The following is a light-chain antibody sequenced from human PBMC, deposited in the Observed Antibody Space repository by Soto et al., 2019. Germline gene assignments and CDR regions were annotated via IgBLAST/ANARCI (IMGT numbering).Light chain of an antibody. CDR2: GAS. CDR3: QQYNHWPPLT. J-gene: IGKJ4*01. Sequence: EIVMTQSPATLSVSPGERATLSCRASQSVGRNLAWYQQKPGQAPRLLIYGASTRATGIPARFSGSGCGTKFTLTISSLQSEDFAIYSCQQYNHWPPLTFGGGTKVEIK. CDR1: QSVGRN. V-gene: IGKV3-15*01.